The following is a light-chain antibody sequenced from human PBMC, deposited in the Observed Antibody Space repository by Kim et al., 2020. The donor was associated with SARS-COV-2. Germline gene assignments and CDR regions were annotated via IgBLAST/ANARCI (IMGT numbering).Light chain of an antibody. Sequence: GQSTTISCTGTSSDIGAYKFVSWYQQQPGKVPKLIIYDVSDRPSGVSDRFSRSKSGNTASLTISGLQAEDEAYYYCLSYSRSSALVFGGGTQLTVL. CDR1: SSDIGAYKF. J-gene: IGLJ2*01. V-gene: IGLV2-14*04. CDR2: DVS. CDR3: LSYSRSSALV.